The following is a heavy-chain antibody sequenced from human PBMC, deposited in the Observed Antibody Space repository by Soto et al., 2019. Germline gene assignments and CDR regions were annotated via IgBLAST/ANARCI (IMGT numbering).Heavy chain of an antibody. Sequence: QVQLVQSGPEVKKPGASVKVSCKTSGYTFTDYGISWVRQAPGQGLEWMGWISTSKGNTNYAQKFQGSVTMTTDTSTSTGYMELRSLRSDDTAVYYCATRSPAFDYWGQGTLVTVSS. CDR2: ISTSKGNT. CDR3: ATRSPAFDY. J-gene: IGHJ4*02. V-gene: IGHV1-18*01. CDR1: GYTFTDYG.